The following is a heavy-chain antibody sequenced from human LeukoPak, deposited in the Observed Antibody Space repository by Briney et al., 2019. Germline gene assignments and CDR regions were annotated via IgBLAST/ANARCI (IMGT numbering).Heavy chain of an antibody. V-gene: IGHV3-11*01. CDR3: ARAPDSTDAFDI. Sequence: GSLRLSCAASGFTFSDYYMSWIRQAPGKGLEWVSYISSSSSTIYYADSVKGRFTISRDNSKNTLYLQMNSLRAEDTAVYYCARAPDSTDAFDIWGQGTMVTVSS. CDR2: ISSSSSTI. J-gene: IGHJ3*02. CDR1: GFTFSDYY. D-gene: IGHD4-11*01.